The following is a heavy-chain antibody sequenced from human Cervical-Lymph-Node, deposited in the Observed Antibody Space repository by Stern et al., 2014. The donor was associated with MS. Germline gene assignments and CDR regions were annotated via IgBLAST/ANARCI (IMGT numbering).Heavy chain of an antibody. Sequence: VQLGQSGAEVKKPGESLKISCKGSGYSFTANWIAWVRQMPGKGLEWMGIIYPGDSDTRYSPSFQGQVASSADKSISTAYLQWSSLKASDTAMYYCARDYGDYAFDYWGQGTLVTVSS. CDR1: GYSFTANW. V-gene: IGHV5-51*01. CDR3: ARDYGDYAFDY. J-gene: IGHJ4*02. CDR2: IYPGDSDT. D-gene: IGHD4-17*01.